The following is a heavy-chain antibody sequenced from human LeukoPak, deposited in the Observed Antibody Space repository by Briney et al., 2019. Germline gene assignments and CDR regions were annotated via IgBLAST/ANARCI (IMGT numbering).Heavy chain of an antibody. V-gene: IGHV4-61*08. J-gene: IGHJ3*02. CDR2: IYYSGST. Sequence: SQTLSLTCTVSGGSISSGGYYWSWIRQPPGKGLEWIGYIYYSGSTNYNPSLKSRVTISVDTSKNQFSLKLSSVTAADTAVYYCARARHCSSTSCYLGQDAFDIWGQGTMVTVSS. CDR1: GGSISSGGYY. D-gene: IGHD2-2*01. CDR3: ARARHCSSTSCYLGQDAFDI.